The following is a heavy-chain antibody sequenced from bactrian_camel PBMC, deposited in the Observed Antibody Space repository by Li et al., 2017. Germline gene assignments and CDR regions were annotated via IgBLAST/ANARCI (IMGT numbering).Heavy chain of an antibody. CDR3: TKCPLRGSYTDTFKY. CDR2: IENRGGTT. D-gene: IGHD2*01. Sequence: HVQLVESGGGSVQAGGSLRLSCTASGKTVPSPAMGWMRQVPGANRETIAAIENRGGTTYYHASVKGRFTISQDNAKATAYLQMNSLKPEDTAMYYCTKCPLRGSYTDTFKYRGQGTQVTVS. V-gene: IGHV3-3*01. CDR1: GKTVPSPA. J-gene: IGHJ4*01.